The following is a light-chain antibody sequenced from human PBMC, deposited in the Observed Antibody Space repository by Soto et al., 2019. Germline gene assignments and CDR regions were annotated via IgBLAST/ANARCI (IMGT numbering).Light chain of an antibody. J-gene: IGLJ1*01. CDR3: SSYAGRETGV. CDR2: EVF. CDR1: SNDIGAYNY. Sequence: QSVLTQPPPASGSPGQSVTISCTGTSNDIGAYNYVSWYQQHPGKAPKLLIYEVFRRPSGVPDRFSGSRSGNTASLTVSGLQPEDEADYYCSSYAGRETGVFGTGTKVTVL. V-gene: IGLV2-8*01.